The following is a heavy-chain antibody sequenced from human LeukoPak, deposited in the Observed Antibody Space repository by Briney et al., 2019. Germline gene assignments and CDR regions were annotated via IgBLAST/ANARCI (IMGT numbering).Heavy chain of an antibody. J-gene: IGHJ4*02. Sequence: EASVKLFCKASGYIFTSYFLHWVRQAPGQGLEWMGWINPNSGGTKYAQKFQGRVTMTGDPSINTAYMEVRRLTSDDTAVYYCARDVGSSWYADYWGQGTLVTVSS. CDR1: GYIFTSYF. CDR2: INPNSGGT. D-gene: IGHD6-13*01. CDR3: ARDVGSSWYADY. V-gene: IGHV1-2*02.